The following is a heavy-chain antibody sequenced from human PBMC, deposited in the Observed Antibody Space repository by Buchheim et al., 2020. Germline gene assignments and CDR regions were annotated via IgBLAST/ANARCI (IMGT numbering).Heavy chain of an antibody. CDR3: ARSGYSYGDY. D-gene: IGHD5-18*01. J-gene: IGHJ4*02. Sequence: EVQLLESGGGLVQPGGSLRPSCAASGFTFSDHYMDWVRQAPGKGLEWVGRTRNKANSYTTEYAASVKGRFTISRDDSKNSLYLQMNSLKTEDTAVYYCARSGYSYGDYWGQGTL. CDR2: TRNKANSYTT. CDR1: GFTFSDHY. V-gene: IGHV3-72*01.